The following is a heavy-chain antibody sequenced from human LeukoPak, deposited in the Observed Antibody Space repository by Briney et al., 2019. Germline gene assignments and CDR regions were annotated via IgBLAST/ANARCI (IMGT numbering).Heavy chain of an antibody. V-gene: IGHV3-7*01. CDR1: GFTFNTHW. J-gene: IGHJ4*02. CDR2: VKQDGSEK. CDR3: ATGRAAHLFDY. D-gene: IGHD6-6*01. Sequence: GGSLRPSCAASGFTFNTHWMIWVRQAPGKGLEWVANVKQDGSEKYYVPAVRGRFTISRDNADNSMYLQMHSLSAEDTAVYYCATGRAAHLFDYWGQGTLVTVSS.